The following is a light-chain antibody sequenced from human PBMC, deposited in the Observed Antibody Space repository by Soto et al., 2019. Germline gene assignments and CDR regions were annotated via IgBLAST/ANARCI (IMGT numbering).Light chain of an antibody. CDR3: QQYGSSWWM. CDR1: QSVSSSY. CDR2: GAS. J-gene: IGKJ1*01. V-gene: IGKV3-20*01. Sequence: EIVLTQSLGTLSLSPGERATLCRMASQSVSSSYLAWYQQKPGQAPRLLIYGASSRATGIPDRFSGSGSGTDFTLTISRLEPEDFAVYHCQQYGSSWWMCGQVTNVDIK.